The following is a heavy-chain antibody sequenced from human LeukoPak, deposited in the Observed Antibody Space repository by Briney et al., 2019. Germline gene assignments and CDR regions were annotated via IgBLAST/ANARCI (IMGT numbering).Heavy chain of an antibody. V-gene: IGHV3-33*08. J-gene: IGHJ4*02. Sequence: GGSLRLSCAASGFTFTTYNMNWVRQAPGKGLEWVAVIWYDGSDRYHADSVKGRFTISRDNSKNMLYLQMNSLRAEDTAVYYCASSSGWYLSSDYWGQGTLVTVSS. CDR1: GFTFTTYN. CDR3: ASSSGWYLSSDY. D-gene: IGHD6-19*01. CDR2: IWYDGSDR.